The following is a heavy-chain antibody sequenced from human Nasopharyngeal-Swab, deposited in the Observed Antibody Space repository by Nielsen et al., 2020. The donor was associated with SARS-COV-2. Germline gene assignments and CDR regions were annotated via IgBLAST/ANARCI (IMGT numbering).Heavy chain of an antibody. J-gene: IGHJ5*02. CDR2: IHYSGST. CDR3: ARVRVNKSGWFDP. D-gene: IGHD2-21*01. V-gene: IGHV4-39*01. Sequence: RQAPGKGLEWIGAIHYSGSTYYNPSLKSRVTISIDTSRNQFSLRLSSMTAADTAVYYCARVRVNKSGWFDPWGQGTLVTVSS.